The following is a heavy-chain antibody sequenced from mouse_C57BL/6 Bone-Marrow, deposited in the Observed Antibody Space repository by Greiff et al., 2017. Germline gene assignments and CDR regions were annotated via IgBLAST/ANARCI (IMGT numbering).Heavy chain of an antibody. J-gene: IGHJ2*01. CDR3: ARKQGNDY. CDR1: GFTFSSYG. V-gene: IGHV5-6*01. Sequence: EVKLMESGGDLVKPGGSLKLSCAASGFTFSSYGMSWVRQTPDKRLEWVATISSGGSYTYYPDSVKGRFTISRDNAQNTLYLQMSSLKSEDTAMYYCARKQGNDYWGQGTTLTVSS. CDR2: ISSGGSYT.